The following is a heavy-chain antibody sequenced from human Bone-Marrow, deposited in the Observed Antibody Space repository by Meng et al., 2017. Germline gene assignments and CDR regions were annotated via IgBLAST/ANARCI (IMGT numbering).Heavy chain of an antibody. J-gene: IGHJ6*02. D-gene: IGHD5-18*01. CDR3: ARNTAMVSHYYYGMDV. CDR1: GGIFSNYV. Sequence: SVKVSCKALGGIFSNYVIGWVRQAPGQGLEWMGGINAVFGTTNYAQKFQDRVTITSDESTSTVYMELTRLTSEDTAVYYCARNTAMVSHYYYGMDVWGQGTTVTVSS. CDR2: INAVFGTT. V-gene: IGHV1-69*13.